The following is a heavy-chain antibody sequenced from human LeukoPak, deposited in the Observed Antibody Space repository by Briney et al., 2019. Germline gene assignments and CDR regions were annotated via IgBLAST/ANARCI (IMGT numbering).Heavy chain of an antibody. D-gene: IGHD5-24*01. CDR1: GFTVSSNY. J-gene: IGHJ4*02. V-gene: IGHV3-53*04. Sequence: GRSLRLSCAASGFTVSSNYMSWVRQAPGKWLEWVSVIYSGGSTYYADSVKGRFTISRHNSTNTLYLQMNSLRAGDTAVYYCAGAGLQLPYWGQGTLVTVSS. CDR2: IYSGGST. CDR3: AGAGLQLPY.